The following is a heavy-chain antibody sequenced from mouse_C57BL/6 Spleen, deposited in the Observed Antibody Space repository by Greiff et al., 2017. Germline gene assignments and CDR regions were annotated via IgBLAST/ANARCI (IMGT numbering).Heavy chain of an antibody. V-gene: IGHV5-16*01. CDR2: INYDGSST. D-gene: IGHD2-1*01. CDR3: ARVYGKGWYFDV. CDR1: GFTFSDYY. Sequence: EVNVVESEGGLVQPGSSMKLSCTASGFTFSDYYMAWVRQVPEKGLEWVANINYDGSSTYYLDSLKSRFIISRDNAKNILYLQMSSLKSEDTATYYCARVYGKGWYFDVWGTGTTVTVSS. J-gene: IGHJ1*03.